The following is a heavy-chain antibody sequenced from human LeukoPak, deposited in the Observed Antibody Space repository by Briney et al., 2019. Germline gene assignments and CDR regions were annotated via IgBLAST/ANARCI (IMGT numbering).Heavy chain of an antibody. CDR2: ISGSGGST. V-gene: IGHV3-23*01. CDR3: AKEANYYDSSGYYN. D-gene: IGHD3-22*01. Sequence: GGSLRLSCAASGFTFSNYAMSWVRQAPGKGLEWISAISGSGGSTYYADSVKGRFTISRDNSRNTLYLQMNSLRAEDTAVYYCAKEANYYDSSGYYNWGQGTLVTVTS. J-gene: IGHJ4*02. CDR1: GFTFSNYA.